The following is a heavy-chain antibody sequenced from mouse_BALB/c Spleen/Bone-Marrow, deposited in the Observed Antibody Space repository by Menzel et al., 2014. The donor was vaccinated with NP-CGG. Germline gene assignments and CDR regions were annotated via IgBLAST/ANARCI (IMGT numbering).Heavy chain of an antibody. CDR1: GFDFSRYW. Sequence: EVKVIESGGGLVQPGGSLKLSCAASGFDFSRYWMSWVRQAPGKGLEWIGEINPDSSTINYTPSLKDKFIISRDNAKNTLYLQMSKVRSGDTALYYCARNAYYAMDYWGQGTSVTVSS. CDR3: ARNAYYAMDY. J-gene: IGHJ4*01. CDR2: INPDSSTI. V-gene: IGHV4-1*02.